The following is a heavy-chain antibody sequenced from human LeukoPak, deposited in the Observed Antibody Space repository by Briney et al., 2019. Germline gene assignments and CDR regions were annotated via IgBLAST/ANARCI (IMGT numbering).Heavy chain of an antibody. J-gene: IGHJ4*02. CDR1: GFTFSSYA. D-gene: IGHD3-3*01. CDR2: ISGSGGST. CDR3: AKDRLRLRFLEWFRGNYFDY. V-gene: IGHV3-23*01. Sequence: PGGSLRLSCAASGFTFSSYAMSWVRQAPGKGLEWVSAISGSGGSTYYADSVKGRFTISRDNSKNTLYLQMISLRAEDTAVYYCAKDRLRLRFLEWFRGNYFDYWGQGTLVTVSS.